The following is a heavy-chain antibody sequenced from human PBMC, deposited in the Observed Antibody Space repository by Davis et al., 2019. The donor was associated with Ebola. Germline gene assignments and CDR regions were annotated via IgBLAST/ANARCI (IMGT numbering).Heavy chain of an antibody. CDR2: IDHSGST. Sequence: SETLSLTCTVSGGSISSSSYYWSWIRQAPGKGLEWIGEIDHSGSTNYNPSLESRVTISVDTSKNQFSLKLNSVTAADTALYYCARGDLADPGYWGQGTLVTVSS. CDR1: GGSISSSSYY. J-gene: IGHJ4*02. CDR3: ARGDLADPGY. V-gene: IGHV4-39*07.